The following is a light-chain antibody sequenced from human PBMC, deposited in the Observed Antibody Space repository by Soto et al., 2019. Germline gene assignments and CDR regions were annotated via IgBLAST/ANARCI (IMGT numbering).Light chain of an antibody. J-gene: IGLJ2*01. CDR2: NTY. V-gene: IGLV1-44*01. Sequence: QSVLTQPPSASGTPGQRVTISCSGSSSNIGSHTVNWYQQLPGTAPRLLIYNTYCRPSGVPDRFSGSKSGTSASLAISGLQSEDEADYYCAAWDDSLNGVVFGGGTQLTVL. CDR3: AAWDDSLNGVV. CDR1: SSNIGSHT.